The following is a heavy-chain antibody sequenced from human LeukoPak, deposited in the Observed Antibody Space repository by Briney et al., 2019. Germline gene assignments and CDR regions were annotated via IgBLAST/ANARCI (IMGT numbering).Heavy chain of an antibody. CDR2: ISHDGDKK. V-gene: IGHV3-30-3*01. Sequence: PGGSLRLSCEASGLTFSDYAMHWVRQPPGKGLEWVAVISHDGDKKYYGDSVKGRFTISRDNSKKTLYLEMNTMRSEDTAVYYCVGDGGLRYLEWLLAGKWGQGTPVTVSS. CDR1: GLTFSDYA. D-gene: IGHD3-3*01. J-gene: IGHJ4*02. CDR3: VGDGGLRYLEWLLAGK.